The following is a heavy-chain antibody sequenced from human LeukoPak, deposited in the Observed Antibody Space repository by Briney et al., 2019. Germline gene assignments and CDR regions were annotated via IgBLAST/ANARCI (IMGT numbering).Heavy chain of an antibody. V-gene: IGHV3-33*08. CDR2: IWYDGSNK. CDR3: ARELAARRYFDY. D-gene: IGHD6-6*01. Sequence: PGGSLRLSCAASGFTVSRHWMHWVRQAPGKGLEWVAVIWYDGSNKYYADSVKGRFTISRDNSKNTLYLQMNSLRAEDTAVYYCARELAARRYFDYWGQGTLVTVSS. J-gene: IGHJ4*02. CDR1: GFTVSRHW.